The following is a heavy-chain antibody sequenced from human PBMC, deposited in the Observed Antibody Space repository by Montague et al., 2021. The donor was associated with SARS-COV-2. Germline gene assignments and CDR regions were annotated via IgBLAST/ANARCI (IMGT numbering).Heavy chain of an antibody. Sequence: SLRLSCAASGFTFSSFWMNWARQAPGKGLEWVANINQDGSERYYVDSVKGRFTISRDSAKNSLYLQMSGLRAEDTAIYYCVRDGSRTGYYPYYYYYGMDVWGQGTTVTVSS. J-gene: IGHJ6*02. D-gene: IGHD3/OR15-3a*01. V-gene: IGHV3-7*01. CDR3: VRDGSRTGYYPYYYYYGMDV. CDR1: GFTFSSFW. CDR2: INQDGSER.